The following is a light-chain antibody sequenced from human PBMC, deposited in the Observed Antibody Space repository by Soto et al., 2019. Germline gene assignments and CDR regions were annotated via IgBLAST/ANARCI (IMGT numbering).Light chain of an antibody. Sequence: DVVMTQSPLSLAATLGQPASISCRSSQSLLYRDGNTYLNWFHQRPGQSPRRLIYKVFNRESGVPDRFSGSGSGTDFTLHITRVEAVDVGFYFCMQATHWPPTFGLGTRVELK. CDR2: KVF. J-gene: IGKJ1*01. V-gene: IGKV2-30*01. CDR3: MQATHWPPT. CDR1: QSLLYRDGNTY.